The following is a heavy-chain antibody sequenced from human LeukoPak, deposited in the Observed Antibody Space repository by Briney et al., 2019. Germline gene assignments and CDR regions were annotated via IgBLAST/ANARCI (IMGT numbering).Heavy chain of an antibody. V-gene: IGHV3-30-3*02. D-gene: IGHD2-2*01. J-gene: IGHJ3*02. CDR2: ISYDGSNK. CDR1: GFTFSSYA. Sequence: GGSLRLSCAASGFTFSSYAMHWVRQAPGKGLEWVAVISYDGSNKYYADSVKGRFTISRDNSKNTLYLQMNSLRAEDTAVYYCAKRDSSSAKGAFDIWGQGTMVTVSS. CDR3: AKRDSSSAKGAFDI.